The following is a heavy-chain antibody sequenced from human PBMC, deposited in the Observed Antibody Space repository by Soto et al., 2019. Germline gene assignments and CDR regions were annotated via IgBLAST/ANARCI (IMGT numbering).Heavy chain of an antibody. CDR2: IRSKANSYAT. V-gene: IGHV3-73*02. D-gene: IGHD4-4*01. CDR1: GFTFSGSA. Sequence: EVQLVESGGGLVQPGGSLKLSCAASGFTFSGSAMHWVRQASGKGLEWVGRIRSKANSYATAYAASVKGRFTISSDDSKNTAYLQMNSLKTEDTAVYYCTRAATVTQEATSYWYFDLWGRGTLVTVSS. CDR3: TRAATVTQEATSYWYFDL. J-gene: IGHJ2*01.